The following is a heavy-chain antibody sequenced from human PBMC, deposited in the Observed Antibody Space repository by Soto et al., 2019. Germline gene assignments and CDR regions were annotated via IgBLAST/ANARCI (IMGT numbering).Heavy chain of an antibody. CDR2: IYPGDSDT. D-gene: IGHD6-13*01. CDR1: GYSFTSYW. V-gene: IGHV5-51*01. CDR3: ARQEGDSSSWYYFDY. J-gene: IGHJ4*02. Sequence: RGESLKISCKGSGYSFTSYWIGWVRQMPGKGLEWMGIIYPGDSDTRYSPSFQGQVTISADKSISTAYLQWSSLKASDTAMYYCARQEGDSSSWYYFDYWGQGTLVTVSS.